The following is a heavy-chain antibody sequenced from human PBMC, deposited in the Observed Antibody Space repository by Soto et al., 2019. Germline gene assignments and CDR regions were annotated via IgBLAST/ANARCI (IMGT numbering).Heavy chain of an antibody. CDR3: AAELVNTGYDGNDY. V-gene: IGHV3-30*04. Sequence: QVQLVESGGGVVQPGRSLRLSCAASGLTFSRYAMHWVRQAPGKGLEWVAVIIYDGSNKHYADSVQGRFTISRDNSKNTLYLQMNGLRAEDTAVYYCAAELVNTGYDGNDYWGQGTLVTVSS. J-gene: IGHJ4*02. CDR1: GLTFSRYA. CDR2: IIYDGSNK. D-gene: IGHD5-12*01.